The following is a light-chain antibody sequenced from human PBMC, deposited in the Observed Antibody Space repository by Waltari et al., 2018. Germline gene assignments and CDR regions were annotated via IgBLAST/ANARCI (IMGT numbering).Light chain of an antibody. CDR3: QQYATLPLT. CDR1: QDISKN. V-gene: IGKV1-33*01. J-gene: IGKJ4*01. CDR2: DAS. Sequence: DIQMTQSPFSLSGSVGDRVIITCQASQDISKNLNWFQQKPGKAPRLLIYDASNLHTGVPSRFSGGASGTAYTLAISGLQPADIATYYCQQYATLPLTFGGGTKVEIK.